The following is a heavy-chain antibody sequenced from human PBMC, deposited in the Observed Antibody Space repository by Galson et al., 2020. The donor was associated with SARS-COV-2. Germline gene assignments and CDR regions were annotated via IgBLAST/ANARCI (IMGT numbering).Heavy chain of an antibody. J-gene: IGHJ4*02. CDR2: IDWDDDK. D-gene: IGHD3-16*01. CDR3: ARTSMGSYGHYYFDY. CDR1: GFSLDTSEMR. Sequence: SGPTLVKPTQTLTLTCTFSGFSLDTSEMRVSWIRQPPGKALEWLARIDWDDDKFYSTPLKTRLTVSKDTSKNQVVLTLTNMGPVDTATYFCARTSMGSYGHYYFDYWGQGAPVTVSS. V-gene: IGHV2-70*04.